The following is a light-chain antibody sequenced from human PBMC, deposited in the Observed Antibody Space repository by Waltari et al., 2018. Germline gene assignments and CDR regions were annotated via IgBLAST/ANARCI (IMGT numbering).Light chain of an antibody. CDR3: QVWDGEDHPAVV. J-gene: IGLJ2*01. CDR1: NLAYKS. CDR2: SDT. V-gene: IGLV3-21*04. Sequence: SYVLTQPPSVSVAPGETASITCGGKNLAYKSVHWYQQKPGQTPVLVIYSDTDRPSAIPERFSGSNSQNTATLTISRVEAEDEADYYCQVWDGEDHPAVVCGGGTKLTVL.